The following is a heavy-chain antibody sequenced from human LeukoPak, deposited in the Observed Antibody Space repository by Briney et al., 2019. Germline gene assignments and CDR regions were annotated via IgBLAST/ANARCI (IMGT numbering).Heavy chain of an antibody. CDR3: ASGYYYDSSGYWI. Sequence: SETLSLTCTVSGGSISSYYWSWIRQPPGKGLEWIGYIYYSGSTNYNPSLKSRVTISVDTSKNQFSLKLSSVTAADTAVYYCASGYYYDSSGYWIWGQGTMVTVSS. D-gene: IGHD3-22*01. CDR1: GGSISSYY. CDR2: IYYSGST. V-gene: IGHV4-59*12. J-gene: IGHJ3*02.